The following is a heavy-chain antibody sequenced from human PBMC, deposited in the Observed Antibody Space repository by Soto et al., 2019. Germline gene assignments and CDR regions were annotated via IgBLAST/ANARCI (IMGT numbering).Heavy chain of an antibody. CDR3: ARMRLGGRGAFDI. CDR2: IIPIFGTA. V-gene: IGHV1-69*01. Sequence: SVKVSCTASGGTISRYAISWGRQAPGQGLEWMGGIIPIFGTANYAQKFQGRVTTTADESTSTAYMELSSLRSEDTAVYYGARMRLGGRGAFDIWGPRIIVT. J-gene: IGHJ3*02. CDR1: GGTISRYA. D-gene: IGHD3-16*01.